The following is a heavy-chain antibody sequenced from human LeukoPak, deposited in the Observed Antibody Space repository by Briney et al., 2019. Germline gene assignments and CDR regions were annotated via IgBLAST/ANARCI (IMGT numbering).Heavy chain of an antibody. CDR2: INTNSGNT. CDR3: AGGQRDGDYADHQYYYYMDV. J-gene: IGHJ6*03. Sequence: GASVKVSCKASGYTFTGYYMHWVRQAPGQGLEWMGWINTNSGNTGYAQKFQGRVTITRNTSISTAYMELSSLRSEDTAVYYCAGGQRDGDYADHQYYYYMDVWGKGTTVTVSS. CDR1: GYTFTGYY. V-gene: IGHV1-8*03. D-gene: IGHD4-17*01.